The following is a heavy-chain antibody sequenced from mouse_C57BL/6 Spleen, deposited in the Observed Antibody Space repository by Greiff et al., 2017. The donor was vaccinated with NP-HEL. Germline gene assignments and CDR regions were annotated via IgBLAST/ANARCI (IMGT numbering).Heavy chain of an antibody. J-gene: IGHJ4*01. CDR2: INPSTGGT. D-gene: IGHD2-2*01. Sequence: VQLKQSGPELVKPGASVKISCKASGYSFTGYYMNWVKQSPEKSLEWIGEINPSTGGTTYNQKFKATATLTVDKSSSTAYMQLKSLTSEDSAVYYCARGAGYDGGAMDYWGQGTSVTVSS. CDR1: GYSFTGYY. CDR3: ARGAGYDGGAMDY. V-gene: IGHV1-42*01.